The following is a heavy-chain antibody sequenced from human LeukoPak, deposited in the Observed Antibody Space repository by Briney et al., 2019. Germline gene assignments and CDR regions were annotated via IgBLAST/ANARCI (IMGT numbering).Heavy chain of an antibody. Sequence: PGGSLRLSCSASGFTFSSHAMHWVRRTPGKGLEYVSGISSDGDSTYYADSVKGRFIISRENSKNTLYLQMSSLRPEDTAVYHCVTDLVATIVVPRYFDYWGQGTLVTVSS. CDR3: VTDLVATIVVPRYFDY. D-gene: IGHD5-24*01. V-gene: IGHV3-64D*09. CDR2: ISSDGDST. J-gene: IGHJ4*02. CDR1: GFTFSSHA.